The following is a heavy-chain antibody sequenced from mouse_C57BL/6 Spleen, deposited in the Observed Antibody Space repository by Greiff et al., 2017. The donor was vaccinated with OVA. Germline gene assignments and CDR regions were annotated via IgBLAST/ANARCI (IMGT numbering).Heavy chain of an antibody. D-gene: IGHD3-3*01. CDR1: GFTFSDYY. V-gene: IGHV5-12*01. Sequence: EVQVVESGGGLVQPGGSLKLSCAASGFTFSDYYMYWVRQTPEKRLEWVAYISNGGGSTYYPDTVKGRFTISRDNAKNTLYLQMSRLKSEDTAMYYCARQGGGGLDYWGQGTTLTVSS. CDR3: ARQGGGGLDY. CDR2: ISNGGGST. J-gene: IGHJ2*01.